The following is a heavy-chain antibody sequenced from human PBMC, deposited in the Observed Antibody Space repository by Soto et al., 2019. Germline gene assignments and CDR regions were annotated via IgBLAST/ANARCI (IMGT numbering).Heavy chain of an antibody. CDR3: ARDLRFRGFYGMDV. CDR2: IYYSGST. D-gene: IGHD3-10*01. CDR1: GGSISSGGYY. Sequence: QVQLQESGPGLVKPSQTLSLTCTVSGGSISSGGYYWSWISQHPGKGLEWIGYIYYSGSTYYNPSLKSRVTISVDTSKNQFSLKLSSVTAADTAVYYCARDLRFRGFYGMDVWGQGTTVTVSS. J-gene: IGHJ6*02. V-gene: IGHV4-31*03.